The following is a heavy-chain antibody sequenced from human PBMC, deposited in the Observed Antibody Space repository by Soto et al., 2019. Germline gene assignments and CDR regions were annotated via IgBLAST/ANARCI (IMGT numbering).Heavy chain of an antibody. D-gene: IGHD3-22*01. CDR2: INPNSGGT. V-gene: IGHV1-2*04. J-gene: IGHJ5*02. CDR3: AREGYYYDSSGYSPNWFDP. CDR1: GYTFTGYY. Sequence: ASVKVSCKASGYTFTGYYMHWVRQAPGQGLEWMGWINPNSGGTNYAQKFQGWVTMTRDTSISTAYMELSRLRSDDTAVYYCAREGYYYDSSGYSPNWFDPWGQGTLVTVSS.